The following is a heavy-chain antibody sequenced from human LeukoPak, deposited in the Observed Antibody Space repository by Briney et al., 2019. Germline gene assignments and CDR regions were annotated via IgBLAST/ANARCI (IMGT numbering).Heavy chain of an antibody. Sequence: HPGGSLRLSCAASGFIFSDFYMTWVSQAPGKGMEWVANIRPDGSKSLHVDSVKGRFTMSRDNSKTSIYLQINSLRADDTAVYYCAKWVTTPYFGIDVWGRGTTVTVSS. CDR2: IRPDGSKS. CDR1: GFIFSDFY. J-gene: IGHJ6*02. V-gene: IGHV3-7*05. D-gene: IGHD4-17*01. CDR3: AKWVTTPYFGIDV.